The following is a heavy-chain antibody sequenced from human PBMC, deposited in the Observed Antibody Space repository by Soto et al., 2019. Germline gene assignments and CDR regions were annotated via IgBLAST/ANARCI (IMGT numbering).Heavy chain of an antibody. J-gene: IGHJ5*02. V-gene: IGHV4-38-2*01. CDR1: GYSISSGYY. Sequence: SETLSLTCAVSGYSISSGYYWGCIRQPPGKGLEWIGSIYHSGSTYYNPSLKSRVTISVDTSKNQFSLKLSSVTAADTAVYYCARVITMVRGTNWFDPWGQGTLVTVSS. D-gene: IGHD3-10*01. CDR2: IYHSGST. CDR3: ARVITMVRGTNWFDP.